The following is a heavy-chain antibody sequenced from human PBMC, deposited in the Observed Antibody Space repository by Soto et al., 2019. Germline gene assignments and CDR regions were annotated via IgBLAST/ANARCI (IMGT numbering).Heavy chain of an antibody. D-gene: IGHD1-1*01. CDR3: TRDFQGPLDYGMAA. CDR2: VKYDGSQT. Sequence: PGGSLRLSCADSGFTFSSYWMSWVRQAPGQGLEWVANVKYDGSQTYYVGSVKGRFTISRDNAKNSLYLQMNSLRAEDTAVYYCTRDFQGPLDYGMAAWSQGTTATV. J-gene: IGHJ6*02. CDR1: GFTFSSYW. V-gene: IGHV3-7*01.